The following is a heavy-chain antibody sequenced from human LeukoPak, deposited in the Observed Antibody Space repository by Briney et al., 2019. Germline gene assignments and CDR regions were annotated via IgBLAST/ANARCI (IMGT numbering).Heavy chain of an antibody. Sequence: PSETLSLTCTVSGGSISGTDLYWGWIRQLPGKGLEWIGYIYYSGSTNYNPSLKSRVTISVDTSKNQFSLKLSSVTAADTAVYYCARTKDGYNPAWGQGTLVTVSS. D-gene: IGHD5-24*01. CDR3: ARTKDGYNPA. V-gene: IGHV4-61*05. CDR2: IYYSGST. J-gene: IGHJ5*02. CDR1: GGSISGTDLY.